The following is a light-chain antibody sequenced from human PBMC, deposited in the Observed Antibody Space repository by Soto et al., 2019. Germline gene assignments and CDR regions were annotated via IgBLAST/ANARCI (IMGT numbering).Light chain of an antibody. V-gene: IGKV3-15*01. J-gene: IGKJ2*02. CDR3: QQRGKWPST. Sequence: ETVMTQSPATLSVSPGERATLSCRASQSVNSNLAWYQQKLGQAPRVLIYGASTRATGIPARFSGSGSGTEFILTISSLQSEDFAVYYCQQRGKWPSTFGPGTKVEMK. CDR2: GAS. CDR1: QSVNSN.